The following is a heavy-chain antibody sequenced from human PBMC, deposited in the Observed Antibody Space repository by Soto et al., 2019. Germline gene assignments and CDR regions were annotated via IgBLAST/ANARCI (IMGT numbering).Heavy chain of an antibody. D-gene: IGHD3-16*01. CDR2: MYSSGSS. CDR1: GASMNNYY. CDR3: VRSGHTFGGVM. Sequence: ETLSLTCSVSGASMNNYYGSWVRQPPGRGLEWIGYMYSSGSSNYNSSLKSRVTISVDTSKNQFSLKLSSVTAADTAVYYCVRSGHTFGGVMWGLGTLVTVSS. J-gene: IGHJ4*02. V-gene: IGHV4-59*01.